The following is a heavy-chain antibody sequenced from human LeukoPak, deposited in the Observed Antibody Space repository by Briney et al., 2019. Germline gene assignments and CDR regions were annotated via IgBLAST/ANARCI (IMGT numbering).Heavy chain of an antibody. V-gene: IGHV3-49*04. CDR1: GFTFGCCA. CDR2: ISSKAYGGTT. Sequence: PGRSLRLSCTASGFTFGCCAMSWVGQAPGKGLEWVGFISSKAYGGTTEYAAAVQGRFTISTDDPKSSAYLQMNSLKTDDTAVYYCTRNFIVTTCVYYYYHYMAVWGKGTTVTVSS. CDR3: TRNFIVTTCVYYYYHYMAV. J-gene: IGHJ6*03. D-gene: IGHD4-11*01.